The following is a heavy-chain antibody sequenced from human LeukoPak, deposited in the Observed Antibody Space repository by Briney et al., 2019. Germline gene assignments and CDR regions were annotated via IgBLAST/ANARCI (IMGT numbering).Heavy chain of an antibody. V-gene: IGHV4-34*01. J-gene: IGHJ5*02. Sequence: PSETLSLTCAVYGGSFSGYYWSWIRQPPGKGLEWIGEINHSGSTNYNPSLKSRVTISVDTSKNQFSLKLSSVTAADTAVYYCARGLDIVVVPAAMGSWFDPWGQGTLVTVSS. CDR1: GGSFSGYY. CDR3: ARGLDIVVVPAAMGSWFDP. D-gene: IGHD2-2*01. CDR2: INHSGST.